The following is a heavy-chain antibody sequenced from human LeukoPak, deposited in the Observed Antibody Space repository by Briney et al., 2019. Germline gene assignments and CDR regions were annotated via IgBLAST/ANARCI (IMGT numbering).Heavy chain of an antibody. CDR2: INPSGGST. CDR3: ATKTTVTSPFDI. V-gene: IGHV1-46*01. D-gene: IGHD4-17*01. Sequence: ASVKVSCKASGYTFTSYYIHWVGQAPGQGGEGMGIINPSGGSTSYAQKFQGRVTMTRHTSTSTVYMELSSLRSEDTAVYYCATKTTVTSPFDIWGQGTMVTVSS. CDR1: GYTFTSYY. J-gene: IGHJ3*02.